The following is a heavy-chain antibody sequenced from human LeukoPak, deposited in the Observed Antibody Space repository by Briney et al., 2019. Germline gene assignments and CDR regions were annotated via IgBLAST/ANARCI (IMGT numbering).Heavy chain of an antibody. CDR3: ARAYSLTGTTGY. CDR1: GFTFRSYA. V-gene: IGHV3-23*01. J-gene: IGHJ4*02. Sequence: PGGSLRLSCAASGFTFRSYAMNWVRQAPGKGLEWVSTISGSGGSTYYADSVKGRSTISRDNAKDSLYLQMNSLRAEDTAVYYCARAYSLTGTTGYWGQGTLVTVSS. CDR2: ISGSGGST. D-gene: IGHD1-7*01.